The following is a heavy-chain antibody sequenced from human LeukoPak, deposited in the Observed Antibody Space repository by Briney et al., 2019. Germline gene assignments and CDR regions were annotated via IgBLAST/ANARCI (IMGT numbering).Heavy chain of an antibody. Sequence: PSETLSLTCAVYGGSFSGYYWSWIRQPPGKGLEWIGEINHSGSTNYNPSLKSRVTISVDTSKNQFSLKLSSVTAADTAVYYCASGAHVKYQLRVFDYWGQGTLVTVSS. CDR1: GGSFSGYY. CDR2: INHSGST. CDR3: ASGAHVKYQLRVFDY. V-gene: IGHV4-34*01. D-gene: IGHD2-2*01. J-gene: IGHJ4*02.